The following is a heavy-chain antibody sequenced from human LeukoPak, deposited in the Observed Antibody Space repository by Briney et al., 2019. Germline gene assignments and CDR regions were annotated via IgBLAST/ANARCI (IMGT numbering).Heavy chain of an antibody. Sequence: GGSLRLSCAASGFTFSSYAVSWVHQAPGKGLEWVSAISGSGGSTYYADSVKGRFTISRDNSKNTLYLQMNSLRAEDTAVYYCAKSGIAAAGTWFDPWGQGTLVTVSS. V-gene: IGHV3-23*01. CDR1: GFTFSSYA. J-gene: IGHJ5*02. D-gene: IGHD6-13*01. CDR3: AKSGIAAAGTWFDP. CDR2: ISGSGGST.